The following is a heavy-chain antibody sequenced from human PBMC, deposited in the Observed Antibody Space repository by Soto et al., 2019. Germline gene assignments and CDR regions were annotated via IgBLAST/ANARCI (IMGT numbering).Heavy chain of an antibody. CDR2: IIPILGIA. CDR1: GGTFSSYA. J-gene: IGHJ5*02. V-gene: IGHV1-69*04. D-gene: IGHD2-8*01. CDR3: ARDLGCTNGVCNWFDP. Sequence: ASVKVSCKASGGTFSSYAISWVRQAPGQGLEWMGRIIPILGIANYAQKFQGRVTITADKSTSTAYMELSSLRSEDTAVYYCARDLGCTNGVCNWFDPWGQGTLVTVSS.